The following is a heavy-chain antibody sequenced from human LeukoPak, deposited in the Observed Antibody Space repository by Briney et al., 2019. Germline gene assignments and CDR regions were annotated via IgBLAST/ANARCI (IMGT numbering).Heavy chain of an antibody. CDR3: ARIWLTRSYYFDY. Sequence: RESGPALVKPTQTLTLTCTFSGFSLSTSGVCVSWIRQPPGKALEWLARIDWDDDKYYSTSLKTRLTISKDTSKNQVVLTMTNMDTVDTATYYCARIWLTRSYYFDYWGQGTLVTVSS. V-gene: IGHV2-70*11. CDR2: IDWDDDK. D-gene: IGHD5-12*01. CDR1: GFSLSTSGVC. J-gene: IGHJ4*02.